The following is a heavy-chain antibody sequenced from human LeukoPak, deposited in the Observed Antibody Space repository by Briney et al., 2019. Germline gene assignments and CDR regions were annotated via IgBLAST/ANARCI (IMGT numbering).Heavy chain of an antibody. J-gene: IGHJ4*02. CDR3: AKAPFGVVITLFDY. V-gene: IGHV3-9*01. D-gene: IGHD3-3*01. CDR2: ISWNSNTI. Sequence: GGSLRLSCAASGFTFDDYAMHWVRQAPGEGLEWVSGISWNSNTIGYADSVKGRFTISRDNAKNSLYLQMNGLRAEDTALYYCAKAPFGVVITLFDYWGQGTLVTVSS. CDR1: GFTFDDYA.